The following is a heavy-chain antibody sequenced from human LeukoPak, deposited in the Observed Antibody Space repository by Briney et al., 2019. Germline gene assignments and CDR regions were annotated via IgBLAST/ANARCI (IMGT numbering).Heavy chain of an antibody. CDR1: QFTFRSYS. Sequence: GGSLRLSCVAFQFTFRSYSMNWIRQAPGTGLEWVSSISSSSIYIYYATSATGQFTISSAHAKYSLYLQMNILRAEDTAVYYCARDRSIPFDYWGQGTLVTVS. D-gene: IGHD2-2*02. J-gene: IGHJ4*02. V-gene: IGHV3-21*01. CDR3: ARDRSIPFDY. CDR2: ISSSSIYI.